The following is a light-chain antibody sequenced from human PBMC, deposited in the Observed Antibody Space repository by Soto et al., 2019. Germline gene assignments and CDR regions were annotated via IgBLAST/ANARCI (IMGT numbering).Light chain of an antibody. V-gene: IGKV3-15*01. Sequence: EVVMTQSPATLSVSPGDKVSLSRRANQTISNMLAWYQQKPGQAPRLLIYAASTRATGVSARFSGRGSGTEFTLTISSLQADDYATFYCQQYHTDWTFGQGTKVDIK. CDR1: QTISNM. CDR3: QQYHTDWT. J-gene: IGKJ1*01. CDR2: AAS.